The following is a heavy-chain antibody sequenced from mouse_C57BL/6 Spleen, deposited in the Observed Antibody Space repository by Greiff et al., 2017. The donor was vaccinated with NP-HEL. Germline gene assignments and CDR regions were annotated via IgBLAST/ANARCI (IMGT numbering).Heavy chain of an antibody. J-gene: IGHJ4*01. CDR1: GYTFTSYW. V-gene: IGHV1-55*01. CDR2: IYPGSGST. D-gene: IGHD1-1*02. CDR3: ARFLGGSYAMDY. Sequence: QVQLKQPGAELVKPGASVKMSCKASGYTFTSYWITWVKQRPGQGLEWIGDIYPGSGSTNYNEKFKSKATLTVDTSSSTAYMQLSSLTSEDSAVYYCARFLGGSYAMDYWGQGTSVTVSS.